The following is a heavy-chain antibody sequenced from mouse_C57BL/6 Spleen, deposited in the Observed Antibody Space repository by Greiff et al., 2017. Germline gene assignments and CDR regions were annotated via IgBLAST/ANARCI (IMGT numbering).Heavy chain of an antibody. Sequence: QVQLQQPGAELVRPGSSVKLSCKASGYTFTSYWMDWVKQRPGQGLEWIGNIYPSDSETHYNQKFKDKATLTVDKSSSTAYMQLSSLTSEVSAVYYWAYGYDSWFAYWGQGTLVTVSA. D-gene: IGHD2-2*01. CDR2: IYPSDSET. V-gene: IGHV1-61*01. CDR1: GYTFTSYW. J-gene: IGHJ3*01. CDR3: AYGYDSWFAY.